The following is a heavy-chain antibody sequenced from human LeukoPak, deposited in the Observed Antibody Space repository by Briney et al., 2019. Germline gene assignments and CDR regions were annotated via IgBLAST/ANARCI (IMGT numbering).Heavy chain of an antibody. CDR1: GYSISSGYY. CDR2: IYHSGST. D-gene: IGHD5-18*01. J-gene: IGHJ4*02. V-gene: IGHV4-38-2*02. Sequence: NPSETLSLTCTVSGYSISSGYYWGWIRQPPGKGLEWIGSIYHSGSTYYNPSLKSRVTISVDTSKNQFSLKLSSVTAADTAVYYCVRRGYSYGYHLYFDYWGQGTLVTVSS. CDR3: VRRGYSYGYHLYFDY.